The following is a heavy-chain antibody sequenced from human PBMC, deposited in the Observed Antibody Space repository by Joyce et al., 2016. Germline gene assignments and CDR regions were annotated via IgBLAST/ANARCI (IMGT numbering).Heavy chain of an antibody. J-gene: IGHJ4*02. CDR2: MHPSGTS. D-gene: IGHD2-8*02. V-gene: IGHV4-4*02. CDR3: VASRGWWAVHY. Sequence: QVQLQESGPGLVKPSGTLSLTCAVSGGSINTGFWWSWVRQPPGKGLEWIGEMHPSGTSNYNPSLKSRVTISLDKSRNQFSVNLSSVTAADTAVYYCVASRGWWAVHYWGQGALVIVSS. CDR1: GGSINTGFW.